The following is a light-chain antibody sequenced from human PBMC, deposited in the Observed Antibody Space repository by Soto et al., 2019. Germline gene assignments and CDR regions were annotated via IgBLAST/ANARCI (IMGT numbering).Light chain of an antibody. CDR3: SSYAGSNNLI. CDR2: EVS. J-gene: IGLJ2*01. V-gene: IGLV2-8*01. CDR1: SSDVGGYYY. Sequence: QSALTQPPSASGSPGQSVTISCTGTSSDVGGYYYVSWYQQHPGKAPKLMIYEVSKRPSGVPDRFSGSKSDNTASLTVSGLQAEDEGDYYCSSYAGSNNLIFGGGTQLTVL.